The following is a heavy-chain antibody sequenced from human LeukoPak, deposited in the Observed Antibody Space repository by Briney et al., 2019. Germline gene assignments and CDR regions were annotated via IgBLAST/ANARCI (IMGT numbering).Heavy chain of an antibody. CDR1: GGSFSDYY. CDR3: ARERRSGYYYGMDV. V-gene: IGHV4-34*01. Sequence: SETLSLTCAVYGGSFSDYYWSWIRQSPGKGLEWIGEINHSGSTNYNPSLKSRVTISVDTSKNQFSLKLSSVTAADTAVYYCARERRSGYYYGMDVWGQGTTVTVSS. CDR2: INHSGST. J-gene: IGHJ6*02. D-gene: IGHD2-15*01.